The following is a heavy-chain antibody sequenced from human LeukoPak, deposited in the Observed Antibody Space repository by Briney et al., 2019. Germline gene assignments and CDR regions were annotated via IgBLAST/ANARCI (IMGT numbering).Heavy chain of an antibody. J-gene: IGHJ5*02. D-gene: IGHD3-3*01. CDR2: INHSGST. V-gene: IGHV4-34*01. CDR3: ARGLRFLEWAIDP. Sequence: GSLRLSCAASGFTFSNAWMSWVRQAPGKGLEWIGEINHSGSTNYNPSLKSRVTISVDTSKNQFSLKLSSVTAADTAVYYCARGLRFLEWAIDPWGQGTLVTVSS. CDR1: GFTFSNAW.